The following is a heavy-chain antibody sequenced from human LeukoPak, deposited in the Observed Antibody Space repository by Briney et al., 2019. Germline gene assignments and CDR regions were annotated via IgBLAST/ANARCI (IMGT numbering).Heavy chain of an antibody. CDR3: ARDSPNTVTTLQYSDY. Sequence: PGGSLRLSCAASGFTFSSYAMHWVRQAPGKGLEWVAVISYDGSNKYYADSVKGRFTISRDNSKNTLYLQMNSLRAEDTAVYYCARDSPNTVTTLQYSDYWGQGTLVTVSS. CDR1: GFTFSSYA. D-gene: IGHD4-17*01. V-gene: IGHV3-30*04. CDR2: ISYDGSNK. J-gene: IGHJ4*02.